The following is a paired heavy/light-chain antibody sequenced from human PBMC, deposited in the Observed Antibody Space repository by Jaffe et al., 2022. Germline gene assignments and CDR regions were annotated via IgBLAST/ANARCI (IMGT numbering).Heavy chain of an antibody. CDR1: GFTFRSYI. CDR3: ARDKSGDDRTLDF. CDR2: ITSSSSAK. D-gene: IGHD5-12*01. J-gene: IGHJ4*02. V-gene: IGHV3-48*01. Sequence: EVQLVESGGGLLQPGGSLRLSCAASGFTFRSYIMTWVRQAPGKGLEWISYITSSSSAKYYADSVKGRFTISRDDAKNSLYLQMDSLRAEDTAVYYCARDKSGDDRTLDFWGQGTLVTVSS.
Light chain of an antibody. CDR1: QSIRTY. CDR2: AVS. J-gene: IGKJ4*01. Sequence: IQMTQSPSSLSASVGDRVTITCRASQSIRTYLNWYQQKPGKAPKFLIYAVSSLQSGVPSRFSGSGSGTDFTLTISSLQPEDFATYYCQQSYSTPVTFGGGTKVEIK. CDR3: QQSYSTPVT. V-gene: IGKV1-39*01.